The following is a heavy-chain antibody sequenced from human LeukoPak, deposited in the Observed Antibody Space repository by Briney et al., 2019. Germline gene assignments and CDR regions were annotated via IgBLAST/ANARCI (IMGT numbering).Heavy chain of an antibody. Sequence: PGGSLRLSCAASGFTVSSNYMSWVRQAPGKGLEWVSVIYSGGSTYYADSVKGRFTISRDNSKNTLYLQMNSLRAEDTAVYFCARVKRFYPGSGTRWRDACDIWGQRTRVTVSS. CDR2: IYSGGST. CDR1: GFTVSSNY. CDR3: ARVKRFYPGSGTRWRDACDI. J-gene: IGHJ3*02. V-gene: IGHV3-53*01. D-gene: IGHD3-10*01.